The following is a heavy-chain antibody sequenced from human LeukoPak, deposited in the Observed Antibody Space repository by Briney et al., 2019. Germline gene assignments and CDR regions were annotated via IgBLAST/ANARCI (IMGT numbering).Heavy chain of an antibody. D-gene: IGHD3-3*01. CDR1: GGTFSSYA. J-gene: IGHJ6*04. Sequence: ASVKVSCKASGGTFSSYAISWVRQAPGQGLGWMRGIIPIFGTANYAQKFQGRVTITADESTSTAYMELSSLRSEDTAVYYCARRRDFGEMDVWGKGTTVAVSS. CDR3: ARRRDFGEMDV. V-gene: IGHV1-69*13. CDR2: IIPIFGTA.